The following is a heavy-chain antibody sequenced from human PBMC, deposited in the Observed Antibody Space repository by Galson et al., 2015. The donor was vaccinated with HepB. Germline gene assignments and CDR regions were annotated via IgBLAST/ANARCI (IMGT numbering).Heavy chain of an antibody. CDR1: GFDFNHCG. D-gene: IGHD3-10*01. Sequence: SLRLSCAASGFDFNHCGMHWVRQAPGKGPEWVAVMWSDGSNKLYADSVKGRFTISRDNSNNTLYLQMNSLGAEDTAVYYCAREGKDGSGTYLDYWGQGIPVTVSS. CDR2: MWSDGSNK. V-gene: IGHV3-33*01. J-gene: IGHJ4*02. CDR3: AREGKDGSGTYLDY.